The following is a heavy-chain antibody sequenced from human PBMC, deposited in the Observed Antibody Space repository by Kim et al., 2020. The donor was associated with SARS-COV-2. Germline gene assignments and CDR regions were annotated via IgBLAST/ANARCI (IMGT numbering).Heavy chain of an antibody. CDR3: AKASPFRGDWNYYYGMDV. V-gene: IGHV3-9*01. CDR2: ISWNSGSI. CDR1: GFTFDDYA. D-gene: IGHD2-21*02. J-gene: IGHJ6*02. Sequence: GGSLRLSCAASGFTFDDYAMHWVRQAPGKGLEWVSGISWNSGSIGYADSVKGRFTISRDNAKNSLYLQMNSLRAEDTALYYCAKASPFRGDWNYYYGMDVWGQGTTVTVSS.